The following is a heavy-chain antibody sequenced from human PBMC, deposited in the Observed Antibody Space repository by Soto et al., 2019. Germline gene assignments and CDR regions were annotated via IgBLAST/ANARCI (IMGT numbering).Heavy chain of an antibody. CDR1: GFTFNKYG. CDR2: IVKDGSNQ. J-gene: IGHJ3*01. Sequence: QVQLVESGGDVVQPGRSLRLSCAASGFTFNKYGMHWVRQAPGKGLEWLAVIVKDGSNQQYGDSAKGRFTISRDNAKNTVYLQINSLGVEGTAVYYCVRDDDRTDNGLDLWGQGTMVTVSS. V-gene: IGHV3-33*04. CDR3: VRDDDRTDNGLDL. D-gene: IGHD2-8*01.